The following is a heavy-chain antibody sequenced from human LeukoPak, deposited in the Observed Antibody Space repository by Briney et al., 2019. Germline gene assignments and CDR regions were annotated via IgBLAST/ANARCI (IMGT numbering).Heavy chain of an antibody. CDR3: ARERPTVLRYFDWSNHDAFDI. CDR1: GGSFSGYY. D-gene: IGHD3-9*01. J-gene: IGHJ3*02. CDR2: IYTSGST. V-gene: IGHV4-4*07. Sequence: PSETLPLTCAVYGGSFSGYYWSWIRQPAGKGLEWIGRIYTSGSTNYNPSLKSRVTMSVDTSKNQFSLKLSSVTAADTAVYYCARERPTVLRYFDWSNHDAFDIWGQGTMVTVSS.